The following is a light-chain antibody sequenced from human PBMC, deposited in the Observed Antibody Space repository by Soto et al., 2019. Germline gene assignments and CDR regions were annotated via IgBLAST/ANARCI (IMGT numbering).Light chain of an antibody. V-gene: IGKV3-15*01. J-gene: IGKJ4*01. CDR3: QRYNNWPLT. CDR2: DTS. Sequence: EVVMRQSPATLSVSPGEGATLSCRASQGIGDSLAWYQHKPGQTPRLLIYDTSTWATCVPARFSGSRSGTEFTPTINSLQSEDFAVYYCQRYNNWPLTFGGGTKVESK. CDR1: QGIGDS.